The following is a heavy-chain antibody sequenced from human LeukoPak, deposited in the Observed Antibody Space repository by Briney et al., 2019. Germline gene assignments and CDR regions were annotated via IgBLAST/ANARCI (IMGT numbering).Heavy chain of an antibody. Sequence: ASVKVSCKVSGYTLTELSMHWVRQAPGKGLEWMGGFDLEDGETIYAQKFQGRATMTEDTSTDTAYMQLSSLRSEDTAVYYCATASSSSGLATIDYWGQGTLVTVSS. CDR2: FDLEDGET. V-gene: IGHV1-24*01. J-gene: IGHJ4*02. D-gene: IGHD6-6*01. CDR1: GYTLTELS. CDR3: ATASSSSGLATIDY.